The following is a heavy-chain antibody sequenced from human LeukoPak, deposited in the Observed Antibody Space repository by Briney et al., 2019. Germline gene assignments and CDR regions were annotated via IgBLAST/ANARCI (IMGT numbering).Heavy chain of an antibody. CDR3: TRSPGPTPYYFDY. D-gene: IGHD4-23*01. V-gene: IGHV4-59*01. J-gene: IGHJ4*02. CDR1: GGSISSNY. Sequence: PSETLSLTCTVSGGSISSNYWSWIRQPPGKGLEWIGNVDYRGSTNYNPSLKSRVTISLDSSKIQISLKLSSVTAADTAVYYCTRSPGPTPYYFDYWRQGTLVSVSS. CDR2: VDYRGST.